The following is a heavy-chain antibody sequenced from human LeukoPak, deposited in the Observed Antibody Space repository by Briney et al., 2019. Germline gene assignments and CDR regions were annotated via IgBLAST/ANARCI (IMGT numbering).Heavy chain of an antibody. Sequence: SETLSLTCTVSGVSITSFYWSWIRQSAGKGLEWIGRIHSTGTTNYIPFLKSRVTMSVDTSKNHFSLELRSVTAADTAVYYCARDYPPDYYGASWFDPWGQGTQVTVSS. J-gene: IGHJ5*02. CDR2: IHSTGTT. CDR1: GVSITSFY. V-gene: IGHV4-4*07. D-gene: IGHD3-10*01. CDR3: ARDYPPDYYGASWFDP.